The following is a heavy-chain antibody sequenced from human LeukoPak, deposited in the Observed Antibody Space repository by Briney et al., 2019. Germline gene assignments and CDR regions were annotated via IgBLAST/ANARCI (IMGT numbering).Heavy chain of an antibody. V-gene: IGHV4-39*01. J-gene: IGHJ5*02. CDR2: FYSGGST. CDR1: GASINSTSSSYN. CDR3: ARPLYYWNWFDL. Sequence: SETLSLPCTVSGASINSTSSSYNWGWIRQPPGKGLEWIGSFYSGGSTYHNPSLKSRVTISVDTSKNQLSLKLSSVTAADTAVYYCARPLYYWNWFDLWGQGSLVTVSS. D-gene: IGHD3-10*01.